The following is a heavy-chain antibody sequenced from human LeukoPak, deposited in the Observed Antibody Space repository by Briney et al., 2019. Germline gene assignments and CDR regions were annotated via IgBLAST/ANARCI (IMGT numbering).Heavy chain of an antibody. J-gene: IGHJ5*02. D-gene: IGHD1-14*01. CDR3: ARDPGDNWFDP. V-gene: IGHV4-61*02. CDR2: IYTSGST. CDR1: GGSISSGSYY. Sequence: SETLSLTCTVSGGSISSGSYYWSWIRQPAGKGLEWIGRIYTSGSTNYNPSLKSRVTISVDTSKNQFSLKLSSVTAADTAVYYCARDPGDNWFDPWGQGTLVTVSS.